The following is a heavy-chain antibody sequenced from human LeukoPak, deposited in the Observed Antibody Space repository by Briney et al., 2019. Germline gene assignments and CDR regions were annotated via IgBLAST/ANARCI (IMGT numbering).Heavy chain of an antibody. Sequence: SVKVSCKASGGTFSSYAISWVRQAPGQGLEWMGGIVPIFGTANYAQKFQGRVTITTDESTSTAYMELSSLRSEDTAVYYCARESIPIRWFDPWGQGTLVTVSS. CDR3: ARESIPIRWFDP. V-gene: IGHV1-69*05. CDR2: IVPIFGTA. D-gene: IGHD6-6*01. CDR1: GGTFSSYA. J-gene: IGHJ5*02.